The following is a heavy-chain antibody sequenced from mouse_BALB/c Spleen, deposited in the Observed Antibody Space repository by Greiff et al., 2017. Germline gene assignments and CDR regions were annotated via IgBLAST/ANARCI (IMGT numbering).Heavy chain of an antibody. CDR3: ARAYGSSYDYAVDY. CDR2: IRNKANGYTT. CDR1: GFTFTDYY. V-gene: IGHV7-3*02. J-gene: IGHJ4*01. Sequence: EVKLVESGGGLVQPGGSLRLSCATSGFTFTDYYMSWVRQPPGKALEWLGFIRNKANGYTTEYSASVKGRFTISRDNSQSILYLQMNTLRAEDSATYYCARAYGSSYDYAVDYWGQGTSVTVSS. D-gene: IGHD1-1*01.